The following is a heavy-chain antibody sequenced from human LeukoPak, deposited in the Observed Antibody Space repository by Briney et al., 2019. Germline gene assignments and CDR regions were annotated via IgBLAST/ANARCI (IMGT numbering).Heavy chain of an antibody. CDR2: IIPILGIA. CDR1: GGTFSSYT. D-gene: IGHD5-24*01. J-gene: IGHJ4*02. Sequence: SVKVSCKASGGTFSSYTISWVRQAPGQGLEWMGRIIPILGIANYAQKFQGRVTITADEPTSTAYMELSSLRSEDTAVYYCASNLEMATITLYYFDYWGQGTLVTVSS. V-gene: IGHV1-69*02. CDR3: ASNLEMATITLYYFDY.